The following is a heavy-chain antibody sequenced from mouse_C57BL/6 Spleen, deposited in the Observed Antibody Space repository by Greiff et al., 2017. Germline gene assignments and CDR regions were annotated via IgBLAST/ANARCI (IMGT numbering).Heavy chain of an antibody. CDR3: SKRRDYDDAMDY. CDR2: INPYNGGT. V-gene: IGHV1-19*01. Sequence: EVQLQQSGPVLVKPGASVKMSCKASGYTFTDYYMNWVKQSHGKSLEWIGVINPYNGGTSYNQKFKGKATLTVDKSSSTAYMELNSLTSEDSAVYYCSKRRDYDDAMDYWGQGTSVTVSS. CDR1: GYTFTDYY. J-gene: IGHJ4*01. D-gene: IGHD2-4*01.